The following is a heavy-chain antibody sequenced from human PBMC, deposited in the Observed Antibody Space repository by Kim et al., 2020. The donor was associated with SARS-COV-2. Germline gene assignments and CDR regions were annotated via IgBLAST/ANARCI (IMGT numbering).Heavy chain of an antibody. J-gene: IGHJ4*02. CDR2: ISSSGRTT. CDR1: GFTFSDYY. Sequence: GGSLRLSCAASGFTFSDYYMSWIRQAPGKGLEWVSYISSSGRTTYYADTVKGRFTISRDNAKNSLYLQTNSLRAEDTAVYYCARGEGYNWNHHHFDYWGQGTLVTVSS. D-gene: IGHD1-20*01. V-gene: IGHV3-11*01. CDR3: ARGEGYNWNHHHFDY.